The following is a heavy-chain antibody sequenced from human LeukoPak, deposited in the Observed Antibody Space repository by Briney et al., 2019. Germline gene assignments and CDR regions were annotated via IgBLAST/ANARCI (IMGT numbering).Heavy chain of an antibody. CDR3: ATVPGAAAGTDWFDP. D-gene: IGHD6-13*01. CDR2: FDPEDGET. CDR1: GYTLTELS. V-gene: IGHV1-24*01. J-gene: IGHJ5*02. Sequence: ASVKVSCKVSGYTLTELSMHWVRQAPGKGLEWMGGFDPEDGETIYAQKFQGRVTMTEDTSTDTAYMELSSLRSEDTAVYYCATVPGAAAGTDWFDPWGQGTLVTVSS.